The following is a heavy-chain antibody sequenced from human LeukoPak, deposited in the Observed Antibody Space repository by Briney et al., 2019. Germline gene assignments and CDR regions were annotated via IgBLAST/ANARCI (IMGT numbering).Heavy chain of an antibody. D-gene: IGHD1-26*01. Sequence: ASVKVSCKASGYTFTSYAMHWVRQAPGQRLEWMGWINAGNGNTKYSQKFQGRVTITRDTSASTAYMELSSLRSEDTAVYYCARAPLFIVGATIASYYFDYWGQGTLVTVSS. CDR3: ARAPLFIVGATIASYYFDY. CDR1: GYTFTSYA. V-gene: IGHV1-3*01. J-gene: IGHJ4*02. CDR2: INAGNGNT.